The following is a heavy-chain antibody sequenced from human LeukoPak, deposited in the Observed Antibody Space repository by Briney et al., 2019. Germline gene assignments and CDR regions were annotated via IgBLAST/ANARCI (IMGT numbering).Heavy chain of an antibody. CDR3: ARHVIAARPGRRYLDY. Sequence: SQTLSLTCTVSGGSISSGGYYWSWIRQHPGKGLEWIGYIYYSGSTYYNPSLKSRVTISVDTSKNQFSLKLSSVTAADTAVYYCARHVIAARPGRRYLDYWGQGTLVTVSS. CDR1: GGSISSGGYY. J-gene: IGHJ4*02. D-gene: IGHD6-6*01. CDR2: IYYSGST. V-gene: IGHV4-31*03.